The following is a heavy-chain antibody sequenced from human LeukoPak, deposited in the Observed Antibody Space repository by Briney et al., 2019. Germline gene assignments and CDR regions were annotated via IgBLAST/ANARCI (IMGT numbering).Heavy chain of an antibody. CDR3: ANNYGSGSYRADY. CDR1: GFTFSSYA. J-gene: IGHJ4*02. V-gene: IGHV3-23*01. Sequence: GRSLRLSCAASGFTFSSYAMGWVRQAPGKGLEWVSSISSSGVYTYYADSVKGRFTISRDNSKSTLYLQMSSLRADDTALYYCANNYGSGSYRADYWGQGTLVTVSS. D-gene: IGHD3-10*01. CDR2: ISSSGVYT.